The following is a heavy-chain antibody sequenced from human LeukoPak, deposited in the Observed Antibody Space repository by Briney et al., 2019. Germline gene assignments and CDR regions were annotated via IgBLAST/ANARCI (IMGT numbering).Heavy chain of an antibody. J-gene: IGHJ3*02. CDR2: INSDGTGT. V-gene: IGHV3-74*03. Sequence: GGSLRLSCAASGXTFSSYWMHWVRQAPGKGPVWVSRINSDGTGTMYADSVKGRFTISRDNAKNTLYLQMNSLRAEDTAVYYCAKHPAFDIWGQGTMVTVSS. CDR3: AKHPAFDI. CDR1: GXTFSSYW.